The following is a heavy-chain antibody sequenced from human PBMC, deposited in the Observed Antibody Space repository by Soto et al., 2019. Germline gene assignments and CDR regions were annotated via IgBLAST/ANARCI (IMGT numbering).Heavy chain of an antibody. V-gene: IGHV4-59*01. CDR1: GGTIKNYY. CDR3: ARDREVCLSVWGFDP. D-gene: IGHD3-16*01. Sequence: PSETLSLTCRASGGTIKNYYWNWIRQAPGKGLEWIGYIYYSGSTNYHPSLRGRVTISVDTSKNQFSLKLTAVTAADTAVYYCARDREVCLSVWGFDPCGHGALVTVSS. CDR2: IYYSGST. J-gene: IGHJ5*02.